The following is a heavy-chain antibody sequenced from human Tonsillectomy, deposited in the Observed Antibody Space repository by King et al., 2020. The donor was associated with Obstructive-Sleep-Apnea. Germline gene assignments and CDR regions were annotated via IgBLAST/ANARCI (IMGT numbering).Heavy chain of an antibody. CDR2: IKQDGSEK. CDR1: GFTFRSYW. V-gene: IGHV3-7*01. D-gene: IGHD1-1*01. J-gene: IGHJ6*02. CDR3: AGDERGDWNDATPIYGVDV. Sequence: VQLVESGGGLVQPGGSLRLSCAASGFTFRSYWMNWVRQAPGKGLEWVADIKQDGSEKNYVDSVKGRFTISRDNAKNSLYLQMNSLRAEDTAVYYCAGDERGDWNDATPIYGVDVWGQGTTVTVSS.